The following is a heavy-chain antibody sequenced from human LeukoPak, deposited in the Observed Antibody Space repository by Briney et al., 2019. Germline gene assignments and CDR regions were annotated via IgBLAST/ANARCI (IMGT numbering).Heavy chain of an antibody. D-gene: IGHD3-22*01. J-gene: IGHJ2*01. V-gene: IGHV3-23*01. CDR2: ISGSGGST. CDR3: AKVGIRISLIVVVFATADDWYFDL. CDR1: GFTFSNYA. Sequence: GGSLSLSCAASGFTFSNYAMSWVRQAPGKGLEWVSGISGSGGSTYDADTVKGRLTISRDNSKNTLYLQMDRLRAEDTGVYYCAKVGIRISLIVVVFATADDWYFDLWGRGTLVTVSS.